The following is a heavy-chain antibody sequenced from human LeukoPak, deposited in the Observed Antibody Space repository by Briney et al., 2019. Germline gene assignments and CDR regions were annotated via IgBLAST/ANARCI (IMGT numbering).Heavy chain of an antibody. J-gene: IGHJ1*01. V-gene: IGHV4-38-2*02. Sequence: SETLSPTCTVSGYSISSGYYWGWIRQPPGKGLEWIGSIYHSGSTYYNPSLKSRVTISVDTSKNQFSLKLSSVTAADTAVYYCARASSTRDVYFQHWGQGTLVTVSS. CDR1: GYSISSGYY. CDR3: ARASSTRDVYFQH. CDR2: IYHSGST. D-gene: IGHD2-2*01.